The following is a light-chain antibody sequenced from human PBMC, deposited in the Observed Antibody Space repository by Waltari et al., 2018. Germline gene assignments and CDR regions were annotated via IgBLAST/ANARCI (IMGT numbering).Light chain of an antibody. CDR3: QQRSNWPLYT. CDR1: QSVGSY. V-gene: IGKV3-11*01. CDR2: DAS. J-gene: IGKJ2*01. Sequence: EIVLTQSPATLSLSPGERATLSCRASQSVGSYLAWYQQKRGQAPSLLIYDASNRATGIPTRFSGSGSGTDFTLTISSLEPEDFAVYYCQQRSNWPLYTFGQGTKLEIK.